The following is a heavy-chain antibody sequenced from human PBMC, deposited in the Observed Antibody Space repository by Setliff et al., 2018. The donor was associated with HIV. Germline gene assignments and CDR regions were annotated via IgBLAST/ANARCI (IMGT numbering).Heavy chain of an antibody. CDR3: ARDRSDYYNLPGYFDH. CDR1: GGSISTSNW. CDR2: IYTSGST. Sequence: SETLSLTCTVSGGSISTSNWWGWIRQTPGKGLEWIGRIYTSGSTNYNPSLKSRVTISVDTSKNQFSLKLRSVTAADTAVFYCARDRSDYYNLPGYFDHWGQGTPVTVSS. J-gene: IGHJ4*02. V-gene: IGHV4-4*07. D-gene: IGHD3-3*01.